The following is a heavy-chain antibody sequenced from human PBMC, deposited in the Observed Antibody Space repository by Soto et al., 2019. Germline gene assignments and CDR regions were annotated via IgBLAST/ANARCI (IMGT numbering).Heavy chain of an antibody. CDR3: ARGDSSDWFDP. V-gene: IGHV4-31*03. J-gene: IGHJ5*02. CDR2: IYYSGST. Sequence: SETLSLTCTVSGGSISSGGYYWSWIRQHPGKGLEWIGYIYYSGSTYYNPSLKSRVTISVDTSKNQFSLKLGSVTAADTAVYYCARGDSSDWFDPWGQGTLVTVSS. CDR1: GGSISSGGYY. D-gene: IGHD6-25*01.